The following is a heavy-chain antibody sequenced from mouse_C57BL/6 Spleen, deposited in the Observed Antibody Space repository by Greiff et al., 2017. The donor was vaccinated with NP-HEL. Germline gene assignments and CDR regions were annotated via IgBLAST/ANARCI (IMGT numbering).Heavy chain of an antibody. Sequence: EVKLVESGGGLVKPGGSLKLSCAASGFTFSSYAMSWVRQTPEKRLEWVATISDGGSYTYYPDNVKGRFTISRDNAKNNLYLQMSHLKSEDTAMYYCARGTVVSYFDYWGQGTTLTVSS. CDR1: GFTFSSYA. D-gene: IGHD1-1*01. J-gene: IGHJ2*01. CDR3: ARGTVVSYFDY. V-gene: IGHV5-4*03. CDR2: ISDGGSYT.